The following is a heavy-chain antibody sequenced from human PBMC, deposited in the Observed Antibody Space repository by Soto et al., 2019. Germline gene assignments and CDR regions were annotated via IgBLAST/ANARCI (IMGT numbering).Heavy chain of an antibody. CDR2: ISYDGSNK. Sequence: QVQLVESGGGVVQPGRSLRLSCAASGFTFSSYGMRWVRQAPGKGLEWVAVISYDGSNKYYADSVKGRFTISRDNSKNTLYLQMNSLRAEDTAVYYCAKCGGGTSCYYFDYWGQGTLVTVSS. CDR1: GFTFSSYG. D-gene: IGHD2-2*01. J-gene: IGHJ4*02. CDR3: AKCGGGTSCYYFDY. V-gene: IGHV3-30*18.